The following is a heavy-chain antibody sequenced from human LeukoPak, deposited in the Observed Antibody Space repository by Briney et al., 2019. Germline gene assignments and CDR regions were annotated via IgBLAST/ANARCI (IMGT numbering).Heavy chain of an antibody. D-gene: IGHD3-16*01. CDR2: MNPNSGNT. Sequence: ALVKVSCRASGYTFTSYDIKWVRQATGQGLEWMGRMNPNSGNTDYAQKLQGRVTMTTDTSTSTAYMELRSLRSDDTAVYYCARVVGGALDYWGQGTLVTVSS. CDR1: GYTFTSYD. J-gene: IGHJ4*02. V-gene: IGHV1-8*01. CDR3: ARVVGGALDY.